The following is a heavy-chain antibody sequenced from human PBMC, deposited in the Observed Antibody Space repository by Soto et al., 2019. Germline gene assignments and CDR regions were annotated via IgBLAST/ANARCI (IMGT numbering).Heavy chain of an antibody. D-gene: IGHD2-15*01. CDR1: GFTFSNYW. J-gene: IGHJ4*02. CDR3: SRDVVVGAKALNY. V-gene: IGHV3-7*01. CDR2: IKEDGSEK. Sequence: GSLRLSCAAPGFTFSNYWMTWVRQAPGKGLEWVANIKEDGSEKHYVDSVKGRFTISRDNAKNSLYLQMNSLRVEDTAVYFCSRDVVVGAKALNYWGQGALVTVSS.